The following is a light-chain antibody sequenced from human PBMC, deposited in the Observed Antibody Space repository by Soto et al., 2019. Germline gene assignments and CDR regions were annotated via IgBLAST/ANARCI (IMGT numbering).Light chain of an antibody. Sequence: QSALTQPPSASGSPGQSVTISCTGTSSDVGGYNYVSWYLQHPGKAPKLIIYEVTKRPSGVPDRFSGSKSGNTASLTVSGFQAEYEAAYYCSSYAGTNNLVFGGGTRLTV. CDR2: EVT. CDR3: SSYAGTNNLV. V-gene: IGLV2-8*01. J-gene: IGLJ3*02. CDR1: SSDVGGYNY.